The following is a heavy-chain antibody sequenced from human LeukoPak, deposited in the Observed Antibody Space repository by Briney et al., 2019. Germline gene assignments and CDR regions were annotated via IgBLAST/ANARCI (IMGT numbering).Heavy chain of an antibody. V-gene: IGHV4-31*03. CDR2: IYYSWST. Sequence: TLSLTCTLSGGSISRGGYYCSWIRHYPRKGLEWIGYIYYSWSTYYNPSLKRRVTISVDKSKNQSFLKLSSVTAADTAVYYCARDRNYYGMDVWGQGTTITVSS. CDR1: GGSISRGGYY. J-gene: IGHJ6*02. CDR3: ARDRNYYGMDV. D-gene: IGHD1-14*01.